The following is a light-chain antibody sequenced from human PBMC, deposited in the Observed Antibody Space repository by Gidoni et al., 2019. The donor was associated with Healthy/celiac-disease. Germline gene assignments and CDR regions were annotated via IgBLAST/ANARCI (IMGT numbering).Light chain of an antibody. Sequence: QSVLTHPPSASGTPGQRVTISCSGSSSTIGSNTVHWYLQLPGTAPKPLIYSNNQRHSGVPDRFSGSKSGTSASLAISGLQSEDEADYDCAAWDDSVYVFGTGTKVTVL. CDR2: SNN. CDR3: AAWDDSVYV. CDR1: SSTIGSNT. V-gene: IGLV1-44*01. J-gene: IGLJ1*01.